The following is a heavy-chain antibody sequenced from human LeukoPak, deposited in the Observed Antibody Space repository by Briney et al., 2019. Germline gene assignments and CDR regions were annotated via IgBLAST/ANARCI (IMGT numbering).Heavy chain of an antibody. Sequence: SETLSLTCTVSGGSISRYYWSWIRQPPGKGLEWIGYIYYSGSTNYNPSPKSRVAISVDTSKNQFSLKLSSVTAADTAVYYCARRSVYGDYYYFDYWGQGTLVTVSS. CDR3: ARRSVYGDYYYFDY. D-gene: IGHD4-17*01. J-gene: IGHJ4*02. V-gene: IGHV4-59*08. CDR1: GGSISRYY. CDR2: IYYSGST.